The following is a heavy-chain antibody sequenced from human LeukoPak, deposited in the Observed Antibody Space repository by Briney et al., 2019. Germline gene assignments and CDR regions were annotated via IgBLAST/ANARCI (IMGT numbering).Heavy chain of an antibody. D-gene: IGHD2-2*02. J-gene: IGHJ5*02. CDR2: IYYSGST. Sequence: PSETLSLTCTVSGGSISSGGYYWSWIRQHPGKGLEWIGYIYYSGSTYYNPSLKSRVTISVDTSKNQFSLKLSSVTAADTAVYYCARDAVRVQLLYEEGNWFDPWGQGTLVTVSS. V-gene: IGHV4-31*03. CDR1: GGSISSGGYY. CDR3: ARDAVRVQLLYEEGNWFDP.